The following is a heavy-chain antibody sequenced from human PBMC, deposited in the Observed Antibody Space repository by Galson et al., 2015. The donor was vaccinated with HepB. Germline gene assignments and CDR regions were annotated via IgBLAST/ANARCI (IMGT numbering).Heavy chain of an antibody. CDR2: IYSGGST. CDR3: ARGYGPPIDAFDI. J-gene: IGHJ3*02. CDR1: GFTVSSNY. D-gene: IGHD3-10*01. V-gene: IGHV3-53*01. Sequence: SLRLSCAASGFTVSSNYMSWVRQAPGKGLEWVSVIYSGGSTYYADSVKGRFTISRDNSKNTLYLQMNSLRAEDTAVYYCARGYGPPIDAFDIWGQGTMVTVSS.